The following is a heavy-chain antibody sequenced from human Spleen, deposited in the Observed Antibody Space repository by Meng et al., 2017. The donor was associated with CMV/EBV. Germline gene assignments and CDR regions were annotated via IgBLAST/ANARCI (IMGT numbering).Heavy chain of an antibody. D-gene: IGHD6-13*01. V-gene: IGHV1-18*04. CDR2: ITGDKGNT. CDR3: ARRRLAAPISYLDY. Sequence: ASVKVSCKASGYSFINYAISWVRQAPGQGLEWMGWITGDKGNTSYAQNFQDRVFMTTDTSATTAYMELRSLRSDDTAVYYCARRRLAAPISYLDYWGQGALVTVSS. J-gene: IGHJ4*02. CDR1: GYSFINYA.